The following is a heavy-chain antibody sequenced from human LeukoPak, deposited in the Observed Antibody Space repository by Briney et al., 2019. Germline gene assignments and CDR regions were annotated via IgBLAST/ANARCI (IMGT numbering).Heavy chain of an antibody. CDR1: GGSISSYY. J-gene: IGHJ5*02. CDR2: IYYSGST. Sequence: PSETLSLTCTVSGGSISSYYWSWIRQPPGKGLEWIGYIYYSGSTNYNPSLKSRVTISVDTSKNQFSLKLSSVTAADTAVYYCARAYPYCSSTSCYTGGWFDPWGQGTLVTVSS. D-gene: IGHD2-2*02. CDR3: ARAYPYCSSTSCYTGGWFDP. V-gene: IGHV4-59*01.